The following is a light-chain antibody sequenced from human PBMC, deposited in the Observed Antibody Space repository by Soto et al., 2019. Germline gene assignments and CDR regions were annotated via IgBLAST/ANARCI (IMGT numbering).Light chain of an antibody. CDR2: EVS. CDR1: SSDVGGYNY. Sequence: QSALTQPASVSGSPGQSITISCTGTSSDVGGYNYVSWYQQHAGKAPKLMIYEVSNRPSGVSNRFSGSKSGNTASLTISGLQAEDEADYYCSSYTSSSLWVFGGGTKLTVL. V-gene: IGLV2-14*01. J-gene: IGLJ3*02. CDR3: SSYTSSSLWV.